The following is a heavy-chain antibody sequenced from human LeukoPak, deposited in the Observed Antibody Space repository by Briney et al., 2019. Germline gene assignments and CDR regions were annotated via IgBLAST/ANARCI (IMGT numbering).Heavy chain of an antibody. J-gene: IGHJ4*02. Sequence: GGSLRLSCAASGFTFSSYAMSWVRQAPGKGLEWVAAISGSGGDTFFADSVKGRFTISRDNSKNTLYLQLNSLRAEDTAVYYCAKYYYESGSFSFDYWGQGTLLTVSS. V-gene: IGHV3-23*01. CDR2: ISGSGGDT. D-gene: IGHD3-10*01. CDR3: AKYYYESGSFSFDY. CDR1: GFTFSSYA.